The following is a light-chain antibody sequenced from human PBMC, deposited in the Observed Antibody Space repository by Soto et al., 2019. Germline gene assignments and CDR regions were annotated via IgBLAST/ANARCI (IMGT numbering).Light chain of an antibody. CDR2: GAS. V-gene: IGKV3-20*01. Sequence: EIVLTQSPGTLSLSPGERATLSCRASQSVSSSYLAWYQQKPGQAPRLLIYGASSRTTGIPDRFSGSGSGTDFSLTISILEPEGFAVYYCKQYGSSPPYTFGQGTKLEIK. CDR3: KQYGSSPPYT. J-gene: IGKJ2*01. CDR1: QSVSSSY.